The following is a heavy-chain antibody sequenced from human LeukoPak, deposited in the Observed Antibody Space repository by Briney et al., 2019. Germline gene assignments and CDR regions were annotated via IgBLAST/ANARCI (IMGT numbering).Heavy chain of an antibody. CDR3: ARDQVECTGGTCQSRVGFDF. J-gene: IGHJ4*02. CDR1: GDSISNGVKY. Sequence: SETLSLTCTLSGDSISNGVKYWSWIRQHPGRGLEWVGDIYHSGRSYYNPSLKSRITMSVDTSKNQFSLNLSSVTAADTAVYYCARDQVECTGGTCQSRVGFDFWGQGTLVTVSS. D-gene: IGHD2-8*02. V-gene: IGHV4-31*03. CDR2: IYHSGRS.